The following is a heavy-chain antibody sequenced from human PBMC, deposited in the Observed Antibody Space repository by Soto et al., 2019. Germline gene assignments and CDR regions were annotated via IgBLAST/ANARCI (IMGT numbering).Heavy chain of an antibody. J-gene: IGHJ6*02. CDR3: ARQIVPAANRYYYYYGMDV. D-gene: IGHD2-2*01. CDR1: GGTFSSYA. V-gene: IGHV1-69*01. CDR2: SIPIFGTA. Sequence: QVQLVQSGAEVKKPGSSVKVSCKASGGTFSSYAISWGRQAPGQGLEWMGGSIPIFGTANYAQKFQGRVTITADESTSTAYMELSSLRSEDTAVYYCARQIVPAANRYYYYYGMDVWGQGTTVTVSS.